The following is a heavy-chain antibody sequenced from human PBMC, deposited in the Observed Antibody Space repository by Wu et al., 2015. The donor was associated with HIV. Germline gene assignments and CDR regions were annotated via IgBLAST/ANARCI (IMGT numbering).Heavy chain of an antibody. CDR1: GYTFSNYG. V-gene: IGHV1-69*13. J-gene: IGHJ3*02. CDR3: AREGGILPAARFTFDI. CDR2: IIPMFGTA. Sequence: QVQLVQSGAEVKKDGASVKVACKASGYTFSNYGISWVRQAPGQGLEWMGKIIPMFGTANYAQKFQGRVTITADESTSTAYMDFKSLRSDDTAVYFCAREGGILPAARFTFDIWGQGTLVTVS. D-gene: IGHD2-2*01.